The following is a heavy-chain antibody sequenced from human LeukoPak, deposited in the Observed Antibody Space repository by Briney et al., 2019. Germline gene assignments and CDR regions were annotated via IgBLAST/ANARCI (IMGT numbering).Heavy chain of an antibody. J-gene: IGHJ4*02. V-gene: IGHV4-61*02. CDR1: GGSVSSGNYY. Sequence: SQTLSLTCTVSGGSVSSGNYYWTWIRQPAGKGLEWIGRIYTSGSTNYNPSLKSRVTMSVDTSKNQFSLKLSSVTAADTAVYYCARGLLYLDYWGQGTLVTVSS. D-gene: IGHD2-8*01. CDR2: IYTSGST. CDR3: ARGLLYLDY.